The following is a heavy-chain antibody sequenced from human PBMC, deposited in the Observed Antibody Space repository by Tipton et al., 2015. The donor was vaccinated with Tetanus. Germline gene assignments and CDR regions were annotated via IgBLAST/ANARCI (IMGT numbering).Heavy chain of an antibody. CDR2: LNPSGSST. Sequence: SLRLSCTASGFTFSDFYMGWIRQAPGKGLEWVSYLNPSGSSTYYADSVKGRFTISRDSAKNLLFLQMNNLGAEDTAVYYCAKDHLTPGLSLDSWAQGTLVTVSS. CDR3: AKDHLTPGLSLDS. CDR1: GFTFSDFY. V-gene: IGHV3-11*01. J-gene: IGHJ4*02. D-gene: IGHD3-9*01.